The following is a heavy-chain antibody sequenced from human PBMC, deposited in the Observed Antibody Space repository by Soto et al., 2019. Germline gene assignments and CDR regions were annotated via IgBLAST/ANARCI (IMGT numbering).Heavy chain of an antibody. V-gene: IGHV4-39*01. D-gene: IGHD3-10*01. CDR1: GASINNFAYY. CDR2: VYYNENT. CDR3: ARRERYYGSPGWLDP. Sequence: KASETLSLTCSVSGASINNFAYYWGWIRQPPGKGLEWIGTVYYNENTYYNPSLRSRVAISVDTAKNQFSLNLRSVTAADTAVYFCARRERYYGSPGWLDPWGQGTIVTVSS. J-gene: IGHJ5*01.